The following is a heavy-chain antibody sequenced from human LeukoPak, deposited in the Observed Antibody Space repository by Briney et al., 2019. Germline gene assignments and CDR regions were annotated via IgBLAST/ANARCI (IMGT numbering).Heavy chain of an antibody. V-gene: IGHV1-18*01. CDR3: AGGRTDIVVVPATLRNYYFDY. Sequence: ASVKVSCKTSGYSENFYGITWVRQVAGQGLEWMGWISAQHGQTEYAPNSQDRVTMTTDTYTNTAYMELRSLRSEDTAVYYCAGGRTDIVVVPATLRNYYFDYWGQGTLVTVSS. CDR2: ISAQHGQT. CDR1: GYSENFYG. J-gene: IGHJ4*02. D-gene: IGHD2-2*01.